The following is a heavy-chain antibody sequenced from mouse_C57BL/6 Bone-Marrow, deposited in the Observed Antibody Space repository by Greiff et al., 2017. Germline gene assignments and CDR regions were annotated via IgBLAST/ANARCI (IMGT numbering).Heavy chain of an antibody. D-gene: IGHD2-1*01. CDR3: ARGVYYGIYPLYYYAMDY. J-gene: IGHJ4*01. CDR2: IDPSDSYT. V-gene: IGHV1-69*01. Sequence: QVQLQQPGAELVMPGASVKLSCKASGYTFTSYWMHWVKQRPGQGLEWIGEIDPSDSYTNYNQKFKGKSTLTVDKSSSTAYMQLSSLTSEDSAVYYCARGVYYGIYPLYYYAMDYWGQGTSVTVSS. CDR1: GYTFTSYW.